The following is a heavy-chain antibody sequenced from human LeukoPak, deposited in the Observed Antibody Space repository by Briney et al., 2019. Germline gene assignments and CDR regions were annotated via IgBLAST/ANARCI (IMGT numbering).Heavy chain of an antibody. CDR2: ISGSGGST. V-gene: IGHV3-23*01. CDR1: GFTFSSYA. J-gene: IGHJ4*02. CDR3: AESPKSYGDYVSSVY. Sequence: GGSLRLSCAASGFTFSSYAMSWVRQAPGKGLEWVSAISGSGGSTYYADSVKGRFTISRDNSKNTLYLQMNSLRAEDTAVYYCAESPKSYGDYVSSVYWGQGTLVTVSS. D-gene: IGHD4-17*01.